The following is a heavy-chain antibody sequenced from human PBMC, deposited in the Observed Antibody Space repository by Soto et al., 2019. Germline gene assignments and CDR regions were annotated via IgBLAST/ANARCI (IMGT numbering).Heavy chain of an antibody. CDR1: GYTFTGYY. CDR2: INPNSGGT. J-gene: IGHJ4*02. V-gene: IGHV1-2*04. D-gene: IGHD6-13*01. Sequence: ASVKVSCKASGYTFTGYYMHWVRQAPGQGLEWMGWINPNSGGTNYAQKFQGWVTMTRDTSISTAYMELSRLRSDDTAVYYCARDTSREQLARFDYWGQGTLVTVSS. CDR3: ARDTSREQLARFDY.